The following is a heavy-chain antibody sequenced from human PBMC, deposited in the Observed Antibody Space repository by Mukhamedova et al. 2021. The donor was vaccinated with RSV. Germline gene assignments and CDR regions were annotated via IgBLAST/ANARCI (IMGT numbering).Heavy chain of an antibody. J-gene: IGHJ3*02. D-gene: IGHD7-27*01. V-gene: IGHV6-1*01. CDR2: TYYRSKWSN. Sequence: GLEWLGRTYYRSKWSNDYAISVKSRITINSDTSKNDFSLHLSSVTPEDTAVYYCARAETGGRAFDIWGRGTMVTVSS. CDR3: ARAETGGRAFDI.